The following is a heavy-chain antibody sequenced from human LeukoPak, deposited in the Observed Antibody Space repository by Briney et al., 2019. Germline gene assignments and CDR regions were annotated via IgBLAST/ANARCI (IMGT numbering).Heavy chain of an antibody. J-gene: IGHJ4*02. Sequence: PSQTLFLTCTVSGGSISRGDYYWSWIRQPPGKGLEWIGYIYHSGSTNYNPSLKTRFTISVDTSKNQFSLKLSSVTAADTAVYYCASLGATYYFDYWGQGTLVTVSS. CDR1: GGSISRGDYY. CDR2: IYHSGST. D-gene: IGHD1-26*01. CDR3: ASLGATYYFDY. V-gene: IGHV4-30-4*01.